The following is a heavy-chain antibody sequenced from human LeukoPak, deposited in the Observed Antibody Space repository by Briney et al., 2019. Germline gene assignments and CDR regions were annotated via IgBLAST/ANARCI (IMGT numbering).Heavy chain of an antibody. D-gene: IGHD6-13*01. Sequence: SETLSLTCTVSGGSISSGSYYWSWIRQPAGKGLEWIGRIYTSGSTNYNPSLKSRVTISVDTSKNQFSLKLSSVTAADTAVYYCARARLSGSSYYYYGMDVWGQGTTVTVSS. J-gene: IGHJ6*02. V-gene: IGHV4-61*02. CDR2: IYTSGST. CDR3: ARARLSGSSYYYYGMDV. CDR1: GGSISSGSYY.